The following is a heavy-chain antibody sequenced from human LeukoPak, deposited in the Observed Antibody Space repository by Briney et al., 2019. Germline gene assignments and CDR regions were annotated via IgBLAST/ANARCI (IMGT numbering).Heavy chain of an antibody. CDR1: GYTVTGYH. V-gene: IGHV1-69*13. Sequence: ASVKVSCKASGYTVTGYHMHWVRQAPGQGLEWMGGIIPIFGTANYAQKFQGRVTITADESTSTAYMELSSLRSEDTAVYYCARTGYSSGWYRATSGYYYYMDVWGKGTTVTISS. CDR2: IIPIFGTA. CDR3: ARTGYSSGWYRATSGYYYYMDV. D-gene: IGHD6-19*01. J-gene: IGHJ6*03.